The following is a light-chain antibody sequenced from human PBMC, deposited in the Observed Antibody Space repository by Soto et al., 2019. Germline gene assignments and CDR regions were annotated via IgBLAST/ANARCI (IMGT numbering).Light chain of an antibody. CDR1: QSVSSSY. Sequence: EIVLTQSPGTLSLSPGERATLSCRASQSVSSSYLAWYQQKPGQAPRLLIYGASSRATGIPDRFSGSGSGTDFTLTINSLQADDFATYYCQQHDGRPTMTFGQGTRLEIK. J-gene: IGKJ5*01. V-gene: IGKV3-20*01. CDR2: GAS. CDR3: QQHDGRPTMT.